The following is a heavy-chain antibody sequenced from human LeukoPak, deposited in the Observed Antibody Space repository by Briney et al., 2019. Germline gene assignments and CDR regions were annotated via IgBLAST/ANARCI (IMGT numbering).Heavy chain of an antibody. CDR2: ISYDGSSK. D-gene: IGHD1-26*01. V-gene: IGHV3-30-3*01. J-gene: IGHJ6*02. CDR1: GFTFSSYA. Sequence: GGSLRLSCAASGFTFSSYAMHWVRQAPGKGLEWVAVISYDGSSKYYADSVKGRFTISRDNSKSTLYLQMNSLRAEDTAVYYCASGGQTELYGMDVWGQGTTVTVSS. CDR3: ASGGQTELYGMDV.